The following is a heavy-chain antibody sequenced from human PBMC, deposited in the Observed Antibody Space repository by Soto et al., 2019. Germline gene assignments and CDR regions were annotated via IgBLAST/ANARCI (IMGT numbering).Heavy chain of an antibody. CDR1: GFTFSSYW. V-gene: IGHV3-7*05. CDR3: ARNRIAAAGTGWFDP. CDR2: IKQDGSEK. J-gene: IGHJ5*02. Sequence: PGGSLRLSCAASGFTFSSYWMSWVRQAPGKGLEWVANIKQDGSEKYYVDSVKGRFTISRDNAKNSLYLQMNSLRAEDTAVYYCARNRIAAAGTGWFDPWGQGTLVTVSS. D-gene: IGHD6-13*01.